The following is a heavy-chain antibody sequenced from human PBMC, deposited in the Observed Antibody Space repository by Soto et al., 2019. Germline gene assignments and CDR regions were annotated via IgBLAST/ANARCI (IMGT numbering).Heavy chain of an antibody. D-gene: IGHD4-17*01. Sequence: PGGSLRLSCAASGFTFSSYAMHWVRQAPGKGLEWVALISYDGNNKYYVDSVKGRFTIYRDNSKNTLDLQLNSLRAEDTALYYCAKDHRTTVTTRGVWYFDYWGQGTLVTVSS. CDR3: AKDHRTTVTTRGVWYFDY. V-gene: IGHV3-30*18. CDR1: GFTFSSYA. CDR2: ISYDGNNK. J-gene: IGHJ4*02.